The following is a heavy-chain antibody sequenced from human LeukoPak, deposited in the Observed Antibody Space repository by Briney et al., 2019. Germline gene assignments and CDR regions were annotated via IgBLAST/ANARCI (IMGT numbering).Heavy chain of an antibody. CDR1: GGSISSGDYY. CDR2: IYYSGST. V-gene: IGHV4-30-4*08. D-gene: IGHD3-3*01. J-gene: IGHJ5*02. CDR3: AREARGKGSGYSWLNWFDP. Sequence: PSETLSLTCTVSGGSISSGDYYWSWIRQPPGKGLEWIGYIYYSGSTYYNPSLKSRVTISVDTSKNQFSLKLSSVTAADTAVYYCAREARGKGSGYSWLNWFDPWRQGTLVTVSS.